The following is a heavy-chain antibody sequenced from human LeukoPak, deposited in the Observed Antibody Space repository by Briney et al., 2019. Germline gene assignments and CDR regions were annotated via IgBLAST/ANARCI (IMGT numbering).Heavy chain of an antibody. V-gene: IGHV4-4*07. J-gene: IGHJ3*02. CDR2: FYFSGSS. CDR3: AREVNEKHDAFDM. Sequence: PSETLSLTCSVSSVSINGYYWSWIRQSAGKGLEWLGRFYFSGSSDYNPSLKSRVSMSIDTSQNHFYLRLTSVTAADTGVYFCAREVNEKHDAFDMWGQGTMAAVSS. CDR1: SVSINGYY. D-gene: IGHD2-8*01.